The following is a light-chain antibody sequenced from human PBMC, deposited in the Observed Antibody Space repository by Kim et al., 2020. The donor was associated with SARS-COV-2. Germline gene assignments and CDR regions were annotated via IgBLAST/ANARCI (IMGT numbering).Light chain of an antibody. CDR3: QQRSNGPPLT. V-gene: IGKV3-11*01. Sequence: SPGERATLSCRASQSVSSYFAWYQQKPGQAPRLLIYDASNGATGIPARFSGSGSGTDFTLTISSLEPEDFAVYYCQQRSNGPPLTFGGGTKVDIK. CDR2: DAS. J-gene: IGKJ4*01. CDR1: QSVSSY.